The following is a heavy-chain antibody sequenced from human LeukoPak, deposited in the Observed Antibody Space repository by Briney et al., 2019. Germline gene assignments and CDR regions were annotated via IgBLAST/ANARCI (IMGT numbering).Heavy chain of an antibody. V-gene: IGHV5-51*01. J-gene: IGHJ4*02. Sequence: GESLQISCKGSGYRFTSYWIAWVRQMPGKGLEWMGIIYPGDSDTRYSPSFEGQVTISADKSISTAYLQWSTLKASDTAVYYCVRDDGHHWFDFWGQGTLVTVSS. CDR2: IYPGDSDT. D-gene: IGHD1-1*01. CDR1: GYRFTSYW. CDR3: VRDDGHHWFDF.